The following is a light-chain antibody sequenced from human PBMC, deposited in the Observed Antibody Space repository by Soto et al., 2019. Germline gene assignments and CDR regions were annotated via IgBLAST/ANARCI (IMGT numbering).Light chain of an antibody. Sequence: EIVMTQSPATLSVSPGERATLSCRASQSVSSNLAWYQQKPGQAPRLLIYGASTRATGRPASCSGSGSGTDFPLTISSLQSEDFAVYYCQHYNNWPPYTFGQGTKLEIK. CDR1: QSVSSN. V-gene: IGKV3-15*01. J-gene: IGKJ2*01. CDR2: GAS. CDR3: QHYNNWPPYT.